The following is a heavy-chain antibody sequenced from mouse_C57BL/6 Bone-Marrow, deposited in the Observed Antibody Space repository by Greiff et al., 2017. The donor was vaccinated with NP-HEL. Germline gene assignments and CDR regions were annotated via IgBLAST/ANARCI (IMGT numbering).Heavy chain of an antibody. CDR3: ARGGQLRFPFAY. CDR1: GFTFSSYG. D-gene: IGHD3-2*02. V-gene: IGHV5-6*01. Sequence: EVQGVESGGDLVKPGGSLKLSCAASGFTFSSYGMSWVRQTPDKRLEWVATISSGGSYTYYPDSVKGRFTISRDNAKNTLYLQMSSLKSEDTAMYYCARGGQLRFPFAYWGQGTLVTVSA. CDR2: ISSGGSYT. J-gene: IGHJ3*01.